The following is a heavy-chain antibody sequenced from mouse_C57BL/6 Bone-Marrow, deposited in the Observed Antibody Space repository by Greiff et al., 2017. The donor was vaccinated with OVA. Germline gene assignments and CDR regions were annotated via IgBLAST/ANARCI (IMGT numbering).Heavy chain of an antibody. CDR1: GFSLSTSGMG. J-gene: IGHJ1*03. Sequence: QVQLKQSGPGILQSSQTLSLTCSFSGFSLSTSGMGVSWIRQPSGKGLEWLAHIYWDDDKRYDPSLKSRLTISKDTSRNQVFLKITSVDTADTATYYCARREDTTVPYWYFDVWGTGTTVTVSS. D-gene: IGHD1-1*01. V-gene: IGHV8-12*01. CDR3: ARREDTTVPYWYFDV. CDR2: IYWDDDK.